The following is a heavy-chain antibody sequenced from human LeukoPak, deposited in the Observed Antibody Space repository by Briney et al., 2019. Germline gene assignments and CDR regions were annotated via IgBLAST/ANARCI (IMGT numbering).Heavy chain of an antibody. Sequence: SETLSLTCTVSGDSMTRGGYYWSWVRQHPGKGLEWVGFIYHSGTTFYNPSLESRATISVDTSQNQFSLKLTSVTAADTAVYYCARAVDYRNYFDYWGQGTLVTVSS. V-gene: IGHV4-31*03. CDR1: GDSMTRGGYY. D-gene: IGHD4-11*01. CDR2: IYHSGTT. J-gene: IGHJ4*02. CDR3: ARAVDYRNYFDY.